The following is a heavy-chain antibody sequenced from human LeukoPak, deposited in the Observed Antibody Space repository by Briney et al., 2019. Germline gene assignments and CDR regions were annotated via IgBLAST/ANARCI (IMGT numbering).Heavy chain of an antibody. J-gene: IGHJ4*02. CDR3: ARSLYTGYSSSWYFDY. V-gene: IGHV1-18*01. D-gene: IGHD6-13*01. Sequence: GASVKVSCKSSGYTFSSYGIIWVRQAPGQGLEWMGWISVYNGNTNYAQKLQGRVTMTTDTSTSTAYMELRSLTSDDTAAYYCARSLYTGYSSSWYFDYWGQGTLVTVSS. CDR2: ISVYNGNT. CDR1: GYTFSSYG.